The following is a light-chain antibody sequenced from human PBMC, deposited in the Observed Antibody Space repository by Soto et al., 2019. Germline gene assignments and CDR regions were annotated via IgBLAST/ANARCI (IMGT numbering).Light chain of an antibody. J-gene: IGKJ4*01. Sequence: EIVMNQPPSTLSLSPGERATLSCTASQSVSTNLAWYQQKPGQGPRLLIFGASTRAIGIPARFSGSGSGTDFTLTISSLQSEDFAVYYCQHYNELPLTFGGGTKVDIK. CDR3: QHYNELPLT. CDR1: QSVSTN. CDR2: GAS. V-gene: IGKV3-15*01.